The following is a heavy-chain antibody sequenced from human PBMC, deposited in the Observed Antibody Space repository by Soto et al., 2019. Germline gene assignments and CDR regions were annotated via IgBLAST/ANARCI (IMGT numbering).Heavy chain of an antibody. D-gene: IGHD2-2*01. J-gene: IGHJ4*02. CDR2: IYYTGST. V-gene: IGHV4-59*12. Sequence: PSETLSLTCTVSGGSISSYYWSWIRQPPGKGLEWIGYIYYTGSTNYNPSLRSRVTMSLDTSKNQFSLTVTSVTAADTAVYYCARVPDYWGQGILVTVSS. CDR1: GGSISSYY. CDR3: ARVPDY.